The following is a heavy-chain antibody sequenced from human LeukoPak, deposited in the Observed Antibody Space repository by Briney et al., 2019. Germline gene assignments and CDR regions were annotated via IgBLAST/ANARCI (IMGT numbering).Heavy chain of an antibody. J-gene: IGHJ4*02. CDR1: GFTFSSYW. V-gene: IGHV3-7*03. CDR3: AKDMETAGLSPYGSGSPDY. CDR2: IKQDGSEK. Sequence: PGGSLRLSCAASGFTFSSYWMSWVRQAPGKGLEWVANIKQDGSEKYYVDSVKGRFTISRDNAKNSLYLQRNSLRAEDTALYYCAKDMETAGLSPYGSGSPDYWGQGTLVTVSS. D-gene: IGHD3-10*01.